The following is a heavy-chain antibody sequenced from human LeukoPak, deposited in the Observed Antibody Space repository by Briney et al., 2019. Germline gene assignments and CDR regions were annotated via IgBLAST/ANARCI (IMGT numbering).Heavy chain of an antibody. CDR1: GGSISSGSYY. CDR2: IYTSGGT. Sequence: SETLSLTCTVSGGSISSGSYYWSWIRQPAGKGREWIGRIYTSGGTNYNPSLKSRVTISVDTSKNQFSLKLTSVTVADTAVYYCARARELLSWFDPWGQGTLVTVSS. CDR3: ARARELLSWFDP. D-gene: IGHD1-26*01. V-gene: IGHV4-61*02. J-gene: IGHJ5*02.